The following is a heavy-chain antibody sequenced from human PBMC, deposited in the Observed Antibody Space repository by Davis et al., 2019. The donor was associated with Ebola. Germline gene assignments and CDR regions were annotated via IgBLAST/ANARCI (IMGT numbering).Heavy chain of an antibody. D-gene: IGHD4/OR15-4a*01. V-gene: IGHV3-30-3*01. J-gene: IGHJ6*02. CDR1: GYTFTSYA. CDR3: ARVLVLPKGYYYGMDV. CDR2: ISYDGSNK. Sequence: SCKASGYTFTSYAMHWVRQAPGKGLEWVAVISYDGSNKYYADSVKGRFTISRDNSKNTLYLQMNSLRAEDTAVYYCARVLVLPKGYYYGMDVWGQGTTVTVSS.